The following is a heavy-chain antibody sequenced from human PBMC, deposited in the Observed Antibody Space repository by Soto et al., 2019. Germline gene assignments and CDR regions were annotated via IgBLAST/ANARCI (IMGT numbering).Heavy chain of an antibody. D-gene: IGHD2-2*01. V-gene: IGHV3-23*01. CDR3: AKRVYCSSTKCQGFDP. Sequence: PGGSLRLSCAASGFTLNNYAVSWVRQAPGRGLEWVSAISRGGDSTYYADSVKGRFTISRDDSKNTVYMQMNSLRAEDTAVYYCAKRVYCSSTKCQGFDPWGQGTRVTVSS. CDR1: GFTLNNYA. CDR2: ISRGGDST. J-gene: IGHJ5*02.